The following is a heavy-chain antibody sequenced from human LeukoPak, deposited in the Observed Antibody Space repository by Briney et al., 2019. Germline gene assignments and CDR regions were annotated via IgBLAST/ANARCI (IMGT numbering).Heavy chain of an antibody. Sequence: GGSLRLSCAASGFTFSSYSMNWVRQAPGKGLEWVSSISSSSSYIDYADSVKGRFTISRDNAKNSLYLQMNSLRAEDTAVYYCARVGYTYGFDYWGQGTLVTVSS. CDR1: GFTFSSYS. J-gene: IGHJ4*02. V-gene: IGHV3-21*01. D-gene: IGHD5-18*01. CDR3: ARVGYTYGFDY. CDR2: ISSSSSYI.